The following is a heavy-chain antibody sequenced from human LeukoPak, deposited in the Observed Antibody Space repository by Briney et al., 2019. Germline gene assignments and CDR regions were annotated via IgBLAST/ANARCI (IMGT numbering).Heavy chain of an antibody. V-gene: IGHV4-4*08. D-gene: IGHD4-17*01. J-gene: IGHJ4*02. CDR2: LYNSGST. Sequence: KPSDTLSLTCTVSGGSISIHYCNCARQPAGRGVEWLGHLYNSGSTNYNPSLKSRVTISVHTSKNQFSLKLSSVTAADTAVYYCARSADYGDYMYYFDYWGQGTLVTVSS. CDR1: GGSISIHY. CDR3: ARSADYGDYMYYFDY.